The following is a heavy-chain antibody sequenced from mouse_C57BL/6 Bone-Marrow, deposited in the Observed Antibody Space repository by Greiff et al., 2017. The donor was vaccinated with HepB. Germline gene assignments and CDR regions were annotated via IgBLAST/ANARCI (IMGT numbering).Heavy chain of an antibody. J-gene: IGHJ2*01. V-gene: IGHV1-85*01. CDR1: GYTFTSYD. Sequence: QVQLKESGPELVKPGASVKLSCKASGYTFTSYDINWVKQRPGQGLEWIGWIYPRDGSTKYNEKFKGKATLTVDTSSSTAYMELPSLTYEDSAVYFCARGAGSYYSNYFDYWGQGTTLTVSS. D-gene: IGHD2-5*01. CDR2: IYPRDGST. CDR3: ARGAGSYYSNYFDY.